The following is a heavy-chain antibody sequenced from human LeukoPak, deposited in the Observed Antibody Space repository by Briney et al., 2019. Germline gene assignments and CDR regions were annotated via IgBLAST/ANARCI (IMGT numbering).Heavy chain of an antibody. CDR3: ARRITYMDV. Sequence: SETLSLTCAVYGGSFSGYYWSWIRQPPEKGLEWIGEINHSGSTNYNPSLKSRVTISVDTSKNQFSLKLSSVTAADTAVYYCARRITYMDVWGNGTTVTVSS. D-gene: IGHD3-10*01. V-gene: IGHV4-34*01. CDR1: GGSFSGYY. CDR2: INHSGST. J-gene: IGHJ6*03.